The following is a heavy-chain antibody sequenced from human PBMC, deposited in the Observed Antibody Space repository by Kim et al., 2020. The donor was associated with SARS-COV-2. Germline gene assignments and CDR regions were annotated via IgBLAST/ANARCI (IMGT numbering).Heavy chain of an antibody. V-gene: IGHV1-69*04. D-gene: IGHD5-12*01. J-gene: IGHJ4*02. Sequence: KFQGRVTSTTDKSTSTAYMELGSLRSEDTAVYYCARDPPRVGGYNSEFDYWGQGTLVTVSS. CDR3: ARDPPRVGGYNSEFDY.